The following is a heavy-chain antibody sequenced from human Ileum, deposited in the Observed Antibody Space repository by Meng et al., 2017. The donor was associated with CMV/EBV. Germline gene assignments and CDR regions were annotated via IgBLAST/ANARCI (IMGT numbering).Heavy chain of an antibody. CDR3: ARGTTGTPGTDY. CDR1: GFTFSNYW. J-gene: IGHJ4*01. D-gene: IGHD6-13*01. V-gene: IGHV3-7*01. Sequence: GGSLRLSCGASGFTFSNYWMHWVRQSPGRGLEWVACLNQGGSGEYYVDSVKGRFTISRDNAKGSLYLQMNSLRVEDTAVYYCARGTTGTPGTDYWGHGTQVTVSS. CDR2: LNQGGSGE.